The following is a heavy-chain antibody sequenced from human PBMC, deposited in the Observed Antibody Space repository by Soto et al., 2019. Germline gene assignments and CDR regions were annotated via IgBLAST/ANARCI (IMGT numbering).Heavy chain of an antibody. CDR1: GFTFSSYA. CDR2: ISGSGGST. J-gene: IGHJ3*02. Sequence: GGSLRISFAASGFTFSSYALRWVRQAPWKVLELVSAISGSGGSTYYADSVKGRFTISRDNDKNTLYLQMNSLRAEDTAVYYWDDWLLTLYAQYTVDIGGQWTRVTV. V-gene: IGHV3-23*01. CDR3: DDWLLTLYAQYTVDI. D-gene: IGHD2-8*01.